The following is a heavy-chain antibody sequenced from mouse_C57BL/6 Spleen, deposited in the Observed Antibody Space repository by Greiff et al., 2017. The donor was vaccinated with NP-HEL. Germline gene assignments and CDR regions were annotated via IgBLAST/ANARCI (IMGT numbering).Heavy chain of an antibody. Sequence: QVHVKQSGTELVKPGASVKLSCKASGYTFTSYWMHWVKQRPGQGLEWIGNINPSNGGTNYNEKFKSKATLTVDKSSSTAYMQLSSLTSEDSAVYYCARSTGTFLFDYWGQGTTLTVSS. J-gene: IGHJ2*01. CDR3: ARSTGTFLFDY. CDR1: GYTFTSYW. CDR2: INPSNGGT. V-gene: IGHV1-53*01. D-gene: IGHD4-1*02.